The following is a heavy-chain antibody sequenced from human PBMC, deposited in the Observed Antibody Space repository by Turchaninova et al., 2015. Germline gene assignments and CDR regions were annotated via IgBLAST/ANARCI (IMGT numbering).Heavy chain of an antibody. Sequence: QVQLQESGPGLVKPSGTLSLTCTVSGGPISSSYWSCIRQPPRKGLEWIGYVHYSGSTKYNPSLTSRVTISEDTSRNQFSLKLSSVTAADTAVYYCARYDFWTYYMDVWGKGTTVTVSS. CDR1: GGPISSSY. V-gene: IGHV4-59*12. J-gene: IGHJ6*03. CDR2: VHYSGST. CDR3: ARYDFWTYYMDV. D-gene: IGHD3-3*01.